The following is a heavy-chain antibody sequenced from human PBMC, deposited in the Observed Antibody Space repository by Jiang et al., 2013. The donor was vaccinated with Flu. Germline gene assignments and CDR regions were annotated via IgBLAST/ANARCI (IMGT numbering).Heavy chain of an antibody. CDR3: ANGGYCSSTSCHNWFDP. CDR2: INPSGGST. D-gene: IGHD2-2*01. Sequence: GAEVKKPGASVKVSCKASGYTFTSYYMHWVRQAPGQGLEWMGIINPSGGSTSYAQKFQGRVTMTRDTSTSTVYMELSSLRSEDTAVYYCANGGYCSSTSCHNWFDPWGQGTLVTVSS. J-gene: IGHJ5*02. V-gene: IGHV1-46*01. CDR1: GYTFTSYY.